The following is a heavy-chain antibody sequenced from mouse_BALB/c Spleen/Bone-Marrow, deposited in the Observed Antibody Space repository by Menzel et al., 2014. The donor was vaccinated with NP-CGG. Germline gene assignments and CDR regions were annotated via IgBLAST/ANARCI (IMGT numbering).Heavy chain of an antibody. Sequence: EVQVVESGGGLVQPGGSLKLSCVASGFDFSRYWMSWVRQAPGKGLEWIGEINPDSSTINYTPSLKDKFIISRDNAKNTLYLLMSKVRSEDTALYYCARPGWGNYVFVYWGQGTLVTVST. CDR1: GFDFSRYW. CDR2: INPDSSTI. D-gene: IGHD2-1*01. V-gene: IGHV4-1*02. CDR3: ARPGWGNYVFVY. J-gene: IGHJ3*01.